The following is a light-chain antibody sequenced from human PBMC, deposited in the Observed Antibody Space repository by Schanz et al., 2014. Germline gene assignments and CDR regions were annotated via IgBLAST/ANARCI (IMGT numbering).Light chain of an antibody. V-gene: IGLV1-44*01. CDR3: SLYAGSSSPVV. CDR2: SSN. Sequence: QSVLTQPPSASGTPGQRVTISCSGSSSNIGSNTVNWYQHLPGTAPKLLIYSSNQRPSGVSNRFSGSKSGNTASLTISGLQAEDEDEYYCSLYAGSSSPVVFGGGTKLTVL. J-gene: IGLJ2*01. CDR1: SSNIGSNT.